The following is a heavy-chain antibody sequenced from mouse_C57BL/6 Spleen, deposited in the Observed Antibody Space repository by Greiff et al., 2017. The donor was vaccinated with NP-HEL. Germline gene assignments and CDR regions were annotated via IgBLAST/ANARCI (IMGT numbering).Heavy chain of an antibody. V-gene: IGHV1-42*01. CDR3: AREGPYYYGSSYVGFAY. CDR2: INPSTGGT. J-gene: IGHJ3*01. CDR1: GYSFTGYY. D-gene: IGHD1-1*01. Sequence: EVMLVESGPELVKPGASVKISCKASGYSFTGYYMNWVKQSPEKSLEWIGEINPSTGGTTYNQKFKAKATLTVDKSSSTAYMQLKSLTSEDSAVYYCAREGPYYYGSSYVGFAYWGQGTLVTVSA.